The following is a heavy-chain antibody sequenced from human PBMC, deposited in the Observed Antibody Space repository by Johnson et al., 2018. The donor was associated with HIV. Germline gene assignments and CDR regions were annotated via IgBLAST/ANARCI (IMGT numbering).Heavy chain of an antibody. CDR1: GFTFSSYA. CDR2: ISYDGSNK. CDR3: AKVAAAMGTDAFDI. V-gene: IGHV3-30*04. Sequence: QALLVESGGGVVQPGRSLRLSCAASGFTFSSYAMHWVRQAPGKGLEWVAVISYDGSNKYYADSVKGRFTISRDNSKNTLYLQMNSLRAEDTAVYYCAKVAAAMGTDAFDIWGQGTMVTVSS. J-gene: IGHJ3*02. D-gene: IGHD5-18*01.